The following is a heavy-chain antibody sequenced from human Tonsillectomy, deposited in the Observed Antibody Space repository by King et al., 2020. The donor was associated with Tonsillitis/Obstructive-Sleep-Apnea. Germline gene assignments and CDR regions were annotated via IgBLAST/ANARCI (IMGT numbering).Heavy chain of an antibody. D-gene: IGHD1-26*01. CDR1: GYTFTGYF. J-gene: IGHJ5*02. CDR2: VNPNTGGT. Sequence: VQLVESGAEVKKPGASVKVSCKASGYTFTGYFMHWVRQAPGQGLEWMGWVNPNTGGTNYAQKFKGRVTMTSDTSISTAYMELSRLRSDDTSVYYCARDGGSYLNWFDPWCQGTLVTVSS. V-gene: IGHV1-2*02. CDR3: ARDGGSYLNWFDP.